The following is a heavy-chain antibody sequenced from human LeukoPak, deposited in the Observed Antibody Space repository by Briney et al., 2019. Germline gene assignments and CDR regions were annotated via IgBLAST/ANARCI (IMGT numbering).Heavy chain of an antibody. J-gene: IGHJ4*02. D-gene: IGHD1-26*01. CDR1: GGSFSGYY. CDR3: ARDPVGDYYDY. Sequence: SETLSLTCAVYGGSFSGYYWSWIRQPPGKGLEWIEEINHSGSTNYNPSLKSRVTISVDTSKNQFSLKLSSVTAADTAVYYCARDPVGDYYDYWGQGTLVTVSS. V-gene: IGHV4-34*01. CDR2: INHSGST.